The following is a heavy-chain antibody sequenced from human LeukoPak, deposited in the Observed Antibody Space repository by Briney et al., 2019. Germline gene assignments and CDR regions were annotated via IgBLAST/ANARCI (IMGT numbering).Heavy chain of an antibody. CDR2: ISGSGGST. CDR1: GFTFSSYA. Sequence: GGSLRLSCAASGFTFSSYAMSWVRQAPRKGLEWVSAISGSGGSTYYADSVKGRFTISRDNSKNTLYLQMNSLRAEDTAVYYCAKGLRVWSGSLGYYYYGMDVWGQGTTVTVSS. D-gene: IGHD3-3*01. CDR3: AKGLRVWSGSLGYYYYGMDV. J-gene: IGHJ6*02. V-gene: IGHV3-23*01.